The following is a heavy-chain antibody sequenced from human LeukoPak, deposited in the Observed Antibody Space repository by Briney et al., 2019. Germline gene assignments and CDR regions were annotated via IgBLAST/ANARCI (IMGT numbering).Heavy chain of an antibody. CDR3: ARYGYYDFWRELNWFDP. CDR2: IYYSGST. J-gene: IGHJ5*02. V-gene: IGHV4-59*08. CDR1: GGSISSYY. D-gene: IGHD3-3*01. Sequence: SETLSLTCTVSGGSISSYYWSWIRQPPGKGLEWIGYIYYSGSTNYNPSLKSRVTISVDTSKNQFSLKLSSVTVADTAVYYCARYGYYDFWRELNWFDPWGQGTLVTVSS.